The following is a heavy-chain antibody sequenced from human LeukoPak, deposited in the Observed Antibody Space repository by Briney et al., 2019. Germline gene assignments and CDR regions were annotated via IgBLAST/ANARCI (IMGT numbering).Heavy chain of an antibody. V-gene: IGHV4-38-2*02. CDR1: GYPVSSGYY. CDR3: ARDDYGDPPGAFDI. CDR2: IYHSGST. Sequence: SETLSLTCAVSGYPVSSGYYWGWIRQPPGKGLEWIGSIYHSGSTYYNPSLKSRVTISVDTSKNQFSLKLSSVTAADTAVYYCARDDYGDPPGAFDIWGQGTMVTVSS. J-gene: IGHJ3*02. D-gene: IGHD4-17*01.